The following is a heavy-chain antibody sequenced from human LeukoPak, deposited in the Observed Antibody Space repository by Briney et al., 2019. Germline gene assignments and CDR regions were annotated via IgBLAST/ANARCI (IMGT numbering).Heavy chain of an antibody. J-gene: IGHJ4*02. D-gene: IGHD6-13*01. CDR1: GFTFSSYG. CDR3: AKDSSSWYSEIDY. Sequence: AGRSLRLSCAASGFTFSSYGMHWVRQAPGKGLEWAAVISYDGSNKYYADSVKGRFTISRDNSKNTLYLQMNSLRAEDTAVYYCAKDSSSWYSEIDYWGQGTLVTVSS. CDR2: ISYDGSNK. V-gene: IGHV3-30*18.